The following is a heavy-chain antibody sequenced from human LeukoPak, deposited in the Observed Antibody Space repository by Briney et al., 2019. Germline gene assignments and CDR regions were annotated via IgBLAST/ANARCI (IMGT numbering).Heavy chain of an antibody. J-gene: IGHJ4*02. D-gene: IGHD3-10*01. V-gene: IGHV3-23*01. CDR3: AKEFFGSGNSFNGVFDS. CDR2: VRGGGDNI. CDR1: GFTFGSYA. Sequence: GGSLRLSCAASGFTFGSYAMSWVRQAPGKGLEWVSSVRGGGDNIQYAVSVKGRFTFSRDNSNKMLHLQMNNLRVDDTAVYYCAKEFFGSGNSFNGVFDSWGQGALVTVSS.